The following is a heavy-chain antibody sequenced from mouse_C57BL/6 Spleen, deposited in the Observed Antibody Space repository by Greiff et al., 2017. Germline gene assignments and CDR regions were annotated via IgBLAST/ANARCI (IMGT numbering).Heavy chain of an antibody. V-gene: IGHV2-6*01. D-gene: IGHD1-1*01. CDR1: GFSLTSYG. CDR3: ARFYYGSSYEGYAMDY. Sequence: VQVVESGPGLVAPSQSLSITCTVSGFSLTSYGVDWVRQSPGKGLEWLGVIWGVGSTNYNSALKSRLSISKDNSKSQVFLKMNSLQTDDTAMYYCARFYYGSSYEGYAMDYWGQGTSVTVSS. CDR2: IWGVGST. J-gene: IGHJ4*01.